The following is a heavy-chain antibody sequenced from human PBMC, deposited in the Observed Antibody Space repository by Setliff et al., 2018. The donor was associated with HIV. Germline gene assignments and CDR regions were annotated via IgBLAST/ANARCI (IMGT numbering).Heavy chain of an antibody. J-gene: IGHJ4*02. Sequence: PSETLSLTCTVSGGSISSSSYYWGWVLQPPGKGLEWIGSMYYSGSTYYTPSLKSRITISLDTSKNQFSLRMRSVTAADTAVYYCARVFVDTAVLRVLEYYFDSWGRGTLVTVSS. CDR1: GGSISSSSYY. V-gene: IGHV4-39*07. CDR2: MYYSGST. CDR3: ARVFVDTAVLRVLEYYFDS. D-gene: IGHD5-18*01.